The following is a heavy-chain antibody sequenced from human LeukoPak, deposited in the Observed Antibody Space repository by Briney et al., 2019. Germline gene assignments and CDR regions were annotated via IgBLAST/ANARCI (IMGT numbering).Heavy chain of an antibody. CDR2: ISSSGRTK. D-gene: IGHD2-2*01. CDR1: GFTFSSYE. V-gene: IGHV3-48*03. J-gene: IGHJ2*01. Sequence: PGGSPRLSCAASGFTFSSYEMNWVRQAPGKGLEWVSYISSSGRTKYYADSVKGRFTISRDNAKNSPYLQMNSLRAEDTAVYYCARASQGLSSYFDLWGRGTLVTVSS. CDR3: ARASQGLSSYFDL.